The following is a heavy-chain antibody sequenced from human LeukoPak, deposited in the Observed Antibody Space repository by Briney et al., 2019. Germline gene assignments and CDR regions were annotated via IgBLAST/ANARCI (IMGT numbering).Heavy chain of an antibody. CDR3: ARSSRELGGYAPWELMPPFDY. Sequence: GGSLRLSCAASGFTFSCYRMNWARQAPGKGLEWVSYISSSSSIIYYADSVKGRFTISRDNAKNSLYLQMNSLRAEDTAVYYCARSSRELGGYAPWELMPPFDYWGQGTLVTVSS. V-gene: IGHV3-48*01. CDR1: GFTFSCYR. J-gene: IGHJ4*02. D-gene: IGHD1-7*01. CDR2: ISSSSSII.